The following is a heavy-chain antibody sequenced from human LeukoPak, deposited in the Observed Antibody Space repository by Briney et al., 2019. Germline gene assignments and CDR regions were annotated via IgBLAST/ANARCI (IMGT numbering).Heavy chain of an antibody. CDR1: GGSFSGYY. CDR2: INHSGST. J-gene: IGHJ6*03. Sequence: PSETLSLTCALYGGSFSGYYWSWIRQPPGKGLEWIGEINHSGSTNYNTSLKSRVTISVDTSKNQFSLKLSSVTAADTAVYYCARFLSDILTFRYYMDVWGKGTTVTVSS. CDR3: ARFLSDILTFRYYMDV. V-gene: IGHV4-34*01. D-gene: IGHD3-9*01.